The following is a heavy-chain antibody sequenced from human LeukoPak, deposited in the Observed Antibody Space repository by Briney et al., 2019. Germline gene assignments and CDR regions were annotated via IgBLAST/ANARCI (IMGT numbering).Heavy chain of an antibody. J-gene: IGHJ4*02. V-gene: IGHV1-3*01. D-gene: IGHD6-19*01. Sequence: GGSLRLSCAASGFTFSSFAIHWVRQAPGQRLEWMGWINAGNGNTKFSQHFQGRVSITRDTSASTAYMELSYLRSEDTALYFCARSIVYSSDSDGGYYFDYWGQGTLVTVSS. CDR2: INAGNGNT. CDR1: GFTFSSFA. CDR3: ARSIVYSSDSDGGYYFDY.